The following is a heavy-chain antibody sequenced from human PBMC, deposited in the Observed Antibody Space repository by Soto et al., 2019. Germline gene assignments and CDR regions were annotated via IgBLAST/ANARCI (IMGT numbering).Heavy chain of an antibody. J-gene: IGHJ5*02. CDR2: INPNSGYI. V-gene: IGHV1-8*01. D-gene: IGHD2-2*01. CDR3: ARGGGYCSSTSCYWSPVWGQNWFDP. CDR1: GNTFTSYD. Sequence: ASVKVSCKASGNTFTSYDINWVRQATGHGLEWMGWINPNSGYIGYAQKFQGRVTMTRDTAIRTAYMEVSRLRSDDTAVYYCARGGGYCSSTSCYWSPVWGQNWFDPWGQGTLVTVSS.